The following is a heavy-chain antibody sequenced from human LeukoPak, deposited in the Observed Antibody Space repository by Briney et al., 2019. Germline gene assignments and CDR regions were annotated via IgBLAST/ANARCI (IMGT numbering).Heavy chain of an antibody. V-gene: IGHV3-53*01. J-gene: IGHJ5*02. D-gene: IGHD3-10*01. CDR1: GFTVSSNY. CDR2: IYSGGST. Sequence: PGGALRLSCAASGFTVSSNYMSWVRQAPGKGLEWVSVIYSGGSTYYADSVKGRFTISRDNSKNTLYLQMNSLRAEDTAVYYCARDFGSHMVRGEAWGQGTLVTVSS. CDR3: ARDFGSHMVRGEA.